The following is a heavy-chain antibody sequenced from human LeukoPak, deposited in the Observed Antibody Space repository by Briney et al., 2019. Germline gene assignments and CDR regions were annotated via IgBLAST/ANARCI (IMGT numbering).Heavy chain of an antibody. V-gene: IGHV3-48*04. Sequence: GGSLRLSCSASGFTFGSYDMHWVRQAPGKGLEWVSYISSSGSTIYYADSVKGRFTISRDNVKNSLYLQMNSLRAEDTAVYYCAATLVGATTFDYWGQGTLVTVSS. CDR3: AATLVGATTFDY. J-gene: IGHJ4*02. CDR2: ISSSGSTI. CDR1: GFTFGSYD. D-gene: IGHD1-26*01.